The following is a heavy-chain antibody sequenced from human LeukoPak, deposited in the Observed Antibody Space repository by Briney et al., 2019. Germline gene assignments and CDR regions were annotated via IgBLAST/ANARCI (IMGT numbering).Heavy chain of an antibody. V-gene: IGHV3-64D*06. D-gene: IGHD7-27*01. CDR3: ARRTGDIGTYYFDY. Sequence: GGSLRLSCSASGFIFSPYAMHWVRQAPGKGLEYVSSISSEGKTTYYADSVKGRFTISRDNSKNTLYLQMSSLRPEDTAVYYCARRTGDIGTYYFDYWGQGTLVTVSS. CDR2: ISSEGKTT. CDR1: GFIFSPYA. J-gene: IGHJ4*02.